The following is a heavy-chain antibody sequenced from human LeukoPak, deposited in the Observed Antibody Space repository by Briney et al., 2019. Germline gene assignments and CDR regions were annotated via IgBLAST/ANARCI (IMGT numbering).Heavy chain of an antibody. CDR3: AKSLVVGDDSFDY. Sequence: GGSLRLSCAASGFTFSNYAMNWVRQAPGKGLEWVSAISASGGSTYYADSVKGRSTISRDNSKNTLSLQMNSLRAEDTAVYYCAKSLVVGDDSFDYWGQGTLVTVSS. V-gene: IGHV3-23*01. CDR1: GFTFSNYA. J-gene: IGHJ4*02. D-gene: IGHD2-15*01. CDR2: ISASGGST.